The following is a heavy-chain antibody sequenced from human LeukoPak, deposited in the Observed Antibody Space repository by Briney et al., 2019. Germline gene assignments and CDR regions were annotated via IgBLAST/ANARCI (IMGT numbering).Heavy chain of an antibody. CDR1: GYTSTSYG. CDR3: ARDPRQIFSSWYQFDY. CDR2: ISAYNGNT. D-gene: IGHD6-13*01. V-gene: IGHV1-18*01. J-gene: IGHJ4*02. Sequence: ASVKVSCKASGYTSTSYGMSWVRQAPGQGLEWMGWISAYNGNTNYAQKLQGRVTMTTDTSTSTAYMELRSLRSDDSAVYYCARDPRQIFSSWYQFDYWGQGTLVTVSS.